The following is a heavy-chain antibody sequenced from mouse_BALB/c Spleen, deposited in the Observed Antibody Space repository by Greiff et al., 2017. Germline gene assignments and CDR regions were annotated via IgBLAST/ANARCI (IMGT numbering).Heavy chain of an antibody. D-gene: IGHD2-2*01. Sequence: EVKVVESGGGLVQPGGSLKLSCAASGFTFSSYTMSWVRQTPEKRLEWVAYISNGGGSTYYPDTVKGRFTISRDNAKNTLYLQMSSLKSEDTAMYYCARLWLNAMDYWGQGTSVTVSS. CDR3: ARLWLNAMDY. V-gene: IGHV5-12-2*01. CDR1: GFTFSSYT. J-gene: IGHJ4*01. CDR2: ISNGGGST.